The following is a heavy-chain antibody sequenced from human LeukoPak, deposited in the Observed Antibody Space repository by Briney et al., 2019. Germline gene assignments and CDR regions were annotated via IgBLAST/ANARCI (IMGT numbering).Heavy chain of an antibody. CDR3: ANIRGY. Sequence: GGSLRLSCAASGFTFDGYAMHWVRQAPGKGLEWVSGISWNSGSIGYADSVKGRFTISRDNAKNSLYLQMNSLRAEDTALYYCANIRGYWGQGTLVTVSS. V-gene: IGHV3-9*01. CDR1: GFTFDGYA. CDR2: ISWNSGSI. J-gene: IGHJ4*02.